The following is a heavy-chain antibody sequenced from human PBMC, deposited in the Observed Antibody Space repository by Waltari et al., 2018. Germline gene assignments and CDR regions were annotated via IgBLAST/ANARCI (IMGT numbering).Heavy chain of an antibody. Sequence: EVQLVESGGGLVQPGGSLNHSCAASGSTFSRYRMHGVGQAPGKGLEWVSHIGPGGSNIGYADSVKGRITISRDNAQNSLYLIINSLTDEDTAVYYCARDQDWAFDYWGRGTLVTVSS. V-gene: IGHV3-48*02. J-gene: IGHJ4*02. CDR2: IGPGGSNI. CDR1: GSTFSRYR. D-gene: IGHD2-21*01. CDR3: ARDQDWAFDY.